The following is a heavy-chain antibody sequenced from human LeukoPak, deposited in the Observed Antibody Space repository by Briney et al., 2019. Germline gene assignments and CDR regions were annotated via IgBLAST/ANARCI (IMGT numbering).Heavy chain of an antibody. J-gene: IGHJ3*02. D-gene: IGHD3-16*01. CDR1: GFTFTTHG. Sequence: ASVKVSCKASGFTFTTHGISRVRQAPGPGVEWMGWISADNGNTNYEQKFQGRVAMTTDTTTGTAYMELRSLRSDDTAVYFCARRAGGAFDIWGQGTMVTVSS. CDR3: ARRAGGAFDI. V-gene: IGHV1-18*01. CDR2: ISADNGNT.